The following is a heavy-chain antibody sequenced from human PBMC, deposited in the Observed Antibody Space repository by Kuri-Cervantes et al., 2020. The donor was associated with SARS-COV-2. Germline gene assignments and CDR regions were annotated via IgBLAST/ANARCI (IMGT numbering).Heavy chain of an antibody. CDR1: GGSISSYY. Sequence: ESLKISCTVSGGSISSYYWSWIRQPPGKGLEWIGYIYYSGSTNYNPSLKSRVTISVDTSKNQFSLKLSSVTAADTAVYYCARGGGPLRSYGSGKVLHFDYWGRGTLVTVSS. CDR2: IYYSGST. J-gene: IGHJ4*02. D-gene: IGHD3-10*01. CDR3: ARGGGPLRSYGSGKVLHFDY. V-gene: IGHV4-59*01.